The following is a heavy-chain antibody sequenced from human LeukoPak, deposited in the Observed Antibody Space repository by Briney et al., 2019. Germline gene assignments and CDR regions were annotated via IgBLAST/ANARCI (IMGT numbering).Heavy chain of an antibody. CDR2: INPNSGGT. V-gene: IGHV1-2*02. J-gene: IGHJ4*02. D-gene: IGHD3-9*01. Sequence: ASVQVSYKASGYTFTAFYIHWVRQAPGQGLEWMGCINPNSGGTYYEQHFQGRVTMTRDTSINTAYMELNRLGSDDTAVFYCARGGLTANPNPFYFDYWGQGALVTVSS. CDR3: ARGGLTANPNPFYFDY. CDR1: GYTFTAFY.